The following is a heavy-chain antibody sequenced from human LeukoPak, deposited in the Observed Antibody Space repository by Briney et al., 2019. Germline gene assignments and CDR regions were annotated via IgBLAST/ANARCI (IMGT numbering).Heavy chain of an antibody. CDR1: GGSISSGDYY. D-gene: IGHD3-10*01. V-gene: IGHV4-30-4*01. CDR3: ARVITDLYFDL. J-gene: IGHJ2*01. Sequence: PSETLSLTCTVSGGSISSGDYYWRWIRQPPGKGLEWIGYIYYSGSIYYNPSLKSRVTISVDTSKNQFSLKLSSVTAADTAVYYCARVITDLYFDLWGRGTLVTVSS. CDR2: IYYSGSI.